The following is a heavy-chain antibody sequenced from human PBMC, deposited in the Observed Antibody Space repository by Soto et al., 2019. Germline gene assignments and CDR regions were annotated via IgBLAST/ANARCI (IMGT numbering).Heavy chain of an antibody. CDR3: ARDRSGYDYYDSSGYPDY. V-gene: IGHV1-18*01. CDR1: GYTFTSYG. D-gene: IGHD3-22*01. CDR2: ISAYNGNT. J-gene: IGHJ4*02. Sequence: QVQLVQSGAGVKKPGASVKVSCKASGYTFTSYGISWVRQAPGQGLEWMGWISAYNGNTNYAQKLQGRVTMTTDTSTSTAYMELRSLRSDDTAVYYCARDRSGYDYYDSSGYPDYWGQGTLVTVSS.